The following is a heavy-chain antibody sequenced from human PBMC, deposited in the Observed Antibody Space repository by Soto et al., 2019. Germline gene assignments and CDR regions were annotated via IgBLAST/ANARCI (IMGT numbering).Heavy chain of an antibody. Sequence: EVQLVESGGDLVQPGGSLRLSCAASGFTFSAYWMTWVRQAPGKGPEWVANIKQDGTDARYVESVKGRVTISRDNAKNSLYLQMNNRRAEDTAMYYCARGWDLSVWGQGTMVTVSS. V-gene: IGHV3-7*04. J-gene: IGHJ3*01. D-gene: IGHD1-26*01. CDR1: GFTFSAYW. CDR3: ARGWDLSV. CDR2: IKQDGTDA.